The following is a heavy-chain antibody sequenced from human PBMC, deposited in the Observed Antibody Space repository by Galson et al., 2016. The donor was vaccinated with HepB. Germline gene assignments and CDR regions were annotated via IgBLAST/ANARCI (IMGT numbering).Heavy chain of an antibody. D-gene: IGHD2-21*02. Sequence: SLRLSCAVSGFTFGSYSMNWVRQAPGKGLEWVSYISSTSNTIFYADSVQGRFTISRDNAKNSLYLQMNSLRDEDTAVYYCARDGSYCGGDCYSFHYGLDVWVQGTTVTVSS. CDR2: ISSTSNTI. J-gene: IGHJ6*02. CDR3: ARDGSYCGGDCYSFHYGLDV. V-gene: IGHV3-48*02. CDR1: GFTFGSYS.